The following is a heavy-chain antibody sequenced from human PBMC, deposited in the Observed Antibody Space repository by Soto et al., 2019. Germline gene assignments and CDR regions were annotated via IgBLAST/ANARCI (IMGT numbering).Heavy chain of an antibody. Sequence: QVQLVQSGAEVKKPGSSVKVSCKASGGTFSSYPISWVRQAPGQGLEWMGRIIPILDITDYAQRFQGRVTITADKSTSTAYMELSSLSSDDTAVYYCARLTSTGTTSGYYFDYWGQGTLVTVSS. CDR2: IIPILDIT. J-gene: IGHJ4*02. V-gene: IGHV1-69*02. D-gene: IGHD1-7*01. CDR1: GGTFSSYP. CDR3: ARLTSTGTTSGYYFDY.